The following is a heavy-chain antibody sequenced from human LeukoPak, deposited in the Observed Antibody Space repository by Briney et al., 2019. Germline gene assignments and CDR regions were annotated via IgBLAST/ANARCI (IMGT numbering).Heavy chain of an antibody. J-gene: IGHJ4*02. CDR3: ARRGGSGRAFDY. D-gene: IGHD1-26*01. V-gene: IGHV4-39*01. CDR2: IYYTGGT. Sequence: SETLSLTCSVSGASISGGTYYWGWIRQPPGKGLEWIGSIYYTGGTYDTPSLKSRVTISVDTSKNQFSLKLSSVTAADTAVYCCARRGGSGRAFDYWGQGTLVTVSS. CDR1: GASISGGTYY.